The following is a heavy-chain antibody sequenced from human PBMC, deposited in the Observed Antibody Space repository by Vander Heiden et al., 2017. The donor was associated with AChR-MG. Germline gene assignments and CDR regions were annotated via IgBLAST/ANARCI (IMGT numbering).Heavy chain of an antibody. CDR3: ARSLVGAAGDAFDI. J-gene: IGHJ3*02. CDR1: AGTLSGYA. CDR2: IIPSFGTA. Sequence: QVQLVQSGAEVKKPGSSVKVSCKASAGTLSGYAISWVRQAPGQGLEWMGGIIPSFGTANYAQKFQGRVTITADESTSTAYMELSSLRSEDTAVYYCARSLVGAAGDAFDIWGQGTMVTVSS. V-gene: IGHV1-69*01. D-gene: IGHD1-26*01.